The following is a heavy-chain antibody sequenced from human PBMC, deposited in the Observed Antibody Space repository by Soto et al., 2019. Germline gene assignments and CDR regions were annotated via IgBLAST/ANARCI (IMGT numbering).Heavy chain of an antibody. J-gene: IGHJ2*01. D-gene: IGHD2-15*01. CDR1: GFTFSSYS. Sequence: EVQLVESGGGLVQPGGSLRLSCAASGFTFSSYSMNWVRQAPGKGLEWVSYISSSSSTIYYADSVKGRFTISRDNGKNSLYLQMNSLRAEDTAVYYCARDQDVVVVAAIPRYFDLWGRGTLVTVSS. CDR3: ARDQDVVVVAAIPRYFDL. CDR2: ISSSSSTI. V-gene: IGHV3-48*01.